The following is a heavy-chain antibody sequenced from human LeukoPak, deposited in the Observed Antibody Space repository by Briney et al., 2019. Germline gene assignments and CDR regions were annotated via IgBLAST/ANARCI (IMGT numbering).Heavy chain of an antibody. CDR3: ARANSYPPGPNWFDP. Sequence: GASVKVFCKASGYTLTTYDINWVRQAPGQGLEWMGWMNPNSGKTGYAQKFQDRITITRNTSISTAYMELSSLGSEDTAVYYCARANSYPPGPNWFDPWGQGTLVTVSS. CDR2: MNPNSGKT. CDR1: GYTLTTYD. J-gene: IGHJ5*02. V-gene: IGHV1-8*01. D-gene: IGHD5-18*01.